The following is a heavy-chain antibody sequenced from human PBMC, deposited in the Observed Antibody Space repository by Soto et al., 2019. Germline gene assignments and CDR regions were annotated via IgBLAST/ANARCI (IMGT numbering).Heavy chain of an antibody. V-gene: IGHV1-18*01. J-gene: IGHJ6*02. CDR2: ISAYNGNT. CDR3: ARDCGGDCYSGRSYYGMDV. CDR1: GXTFASYG. Sequence: ASVKVSCKASGXTFASYGISWVRQAPGQGLEWMGWISAYNGNTNYAQKLQGRVTMTTDTSTSTAYMELRSLRSDDTAVYYCARDCGGDCYSGRSYYGMDVWGQGTTVTVSS. D-gene: IGHD2-21*02.